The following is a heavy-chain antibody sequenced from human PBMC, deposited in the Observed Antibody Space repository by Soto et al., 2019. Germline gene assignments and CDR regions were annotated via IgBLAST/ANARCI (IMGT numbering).Heavy chain of an antibody. CDR2: ISSSSSYI. CDR3: ARDPPGRWVVTDDAFDI. V-gene: IGHV3-21*01. Sequence: EVQLVESGGGLVKPGGSRGLSCEASGFTFSSYSMNWVGQAPGKGLEWVSSISSSSSYIYYADSVKGRFTISRDNAKNSLYLQMNSLRAEDTAVYYCARDPPGRWVVTDDAFDIWGQGTMVTVSS. CDR1: GFTFSSYS. J-gene: IGHJ3*02. D-gene: IGHD3-22*01.